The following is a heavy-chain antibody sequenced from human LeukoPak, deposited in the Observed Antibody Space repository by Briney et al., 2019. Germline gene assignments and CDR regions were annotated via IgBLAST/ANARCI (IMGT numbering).Heavy chain of an antibody. CDR1: GFTFSSYA. V-gene: IGHV3-23*01. CDR3: AKESDFVGAPWHYFDY. Sequence: GGSLRLSCAASGFTFSSYAMSWVRQAPGKGLEWVSAISGSGGSTYYADSVKGRFTISRDNSKNTLYLQMNSLRAEDTAVYYCAKESDFVGAPWHYFDYWGQGTLVTVSS. J-gene: IGHJ4*02. D-gene: IGHD1-26*01. CDR2: ISGSGGST.